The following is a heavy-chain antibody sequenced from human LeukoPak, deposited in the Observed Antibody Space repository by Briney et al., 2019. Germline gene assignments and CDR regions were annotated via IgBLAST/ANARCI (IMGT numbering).Heavy chain of an antibody. CDR2: ISYDGSNK. CDR3: AKSRSGYFWGYFDY. J-gene: IGHJ4*02. D-gene: IGHD3-22*01. V-gene: IGHV3-30-3*02. CDR1: GFTFSSSA. Sequence: GRSLRLSCAASGFTFSSSAMPWVRQAPDKGLEWVAVISYDGSNKYYADSVKGRFTISRDNSKNTLYLQMNTLRAEDTAVYYCAKSRSGYFWGYFDYWGQGTLVTVSS.